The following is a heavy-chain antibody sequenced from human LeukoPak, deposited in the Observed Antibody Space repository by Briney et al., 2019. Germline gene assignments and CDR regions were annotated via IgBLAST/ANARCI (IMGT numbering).Heavy chain of an antibody. Sequence: GESLRLSCAASGFPLSSNAMHWVRQAPGKGLEWVAIISYDGSNKYYADSVKGRFTTSRDKSKNTLYLQMNSLRGEATAVYYCARSAAAGRIVATFDYWGQGTLVTVSS. V-gene: IGHV3-30*04. D-gene: IGHD5-12*01. J-gene: IGHJ4*02. CDR1: GFPLSSNA. CDR2: ISYDGSNK. CDR3: ARSAAAGRIVATFDY.